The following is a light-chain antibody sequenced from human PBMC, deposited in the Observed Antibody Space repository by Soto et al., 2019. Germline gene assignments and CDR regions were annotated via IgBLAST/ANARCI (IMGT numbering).Light chain of an antibody. V-gene: IGKV3-20*01. Sequence: EIVLTQSPGTLSLSPGERATLSCRASQSVSSSYLAWYQQKPGQAPRPLIYDASSRATGIPDRFSGSGSGTDFTLTISRVEPEDFAVYYCQQYGSSPLTFGQGTKVDIK. J-gene: IGKJ1*01. CDR2: DAS. CDR3: QQYGSSPLT. CDR1: QSVSSSY.